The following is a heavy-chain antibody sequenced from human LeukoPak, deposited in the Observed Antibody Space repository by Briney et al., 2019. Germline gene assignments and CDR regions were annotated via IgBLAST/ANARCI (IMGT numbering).Heavy chain of an antibody. D-gene: IGHD3-9*01. Sequence: ASVKASCKASGYIFTSYGINWVRQATGQGLEWMGWMNPNSGNTGYAQKFQGRVTMTRNTSISTAYMELSSLRSEDTAVYYCASSEGDMTAFDYWGQGTLVTVSS. CDR2: MNPNSGNT. V-gene: IGHV1-8*01. CDR1: GYIFTSYG. J-gene: IGHJ4*02. CDR3: ASSEGDMTAFDY.